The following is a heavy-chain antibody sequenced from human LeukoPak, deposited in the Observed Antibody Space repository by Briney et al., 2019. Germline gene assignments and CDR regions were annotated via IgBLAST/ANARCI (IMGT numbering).Heavy chain of an antibody. CDR1: GFTVSSNY. V-gene: IGHV3-53*01. CDR3: ARDFGDYGFDY. CDR2: IYSDGST. D-gene: IGHD4-17*01. J-gene: IGHJ4*02. Sequence: PGGFLRLSCAASGFTVSSNYMSWVRQAPGKGLEWGSVIYSDGSTYYADSVKGRFTISKDNSKNTLYLQMNSLRAEDTAVYYCARDFGDYGFDYWGQGTLVTVSS.